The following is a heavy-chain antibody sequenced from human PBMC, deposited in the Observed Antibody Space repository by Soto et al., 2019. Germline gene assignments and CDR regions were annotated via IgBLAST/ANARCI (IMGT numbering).Heavy chain of an antibody. CDR1: GGTFTDYA. J-gene: IGHJ4*02. V-gene: IGHV1-69*13. Sequence: SVKVSCKASGGTFTDYAFSWVRQAPGQGLEGMGGIIPTFRPSNFAQRFQDRLTMFADASAGTAYMELSSLRSDDTAIYCCAKDVGFRQHLFVFDLWGQGALVTVSS. CDR3: AKDVGFRQHLFVFDL. D-gene: IGHD3-10*02. CDR2: IIPTFRPS.